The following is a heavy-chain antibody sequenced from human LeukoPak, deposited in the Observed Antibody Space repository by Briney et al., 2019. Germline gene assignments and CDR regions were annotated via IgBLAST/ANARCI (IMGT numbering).Heavy chain of an antibody. CDR2: IIPIFGTA. Sequence: ASVKVSCKASGGTFSSYAISWVRQAPGQGLEWMGRIIPIFGTANYAQTFQGRGTITTDESTSTAYMELSSLRSEDTAVYYCASAYMVRGVIPLGWFDPWGQXTLVTVSS. J-gene: IGHJ5*02. D-gene: IGHD3-10*01. CDR3: ASAYMVRGVIPLGWFDP. V-gene: IGHV1-69*05. CDR1: GGTFSSYA.